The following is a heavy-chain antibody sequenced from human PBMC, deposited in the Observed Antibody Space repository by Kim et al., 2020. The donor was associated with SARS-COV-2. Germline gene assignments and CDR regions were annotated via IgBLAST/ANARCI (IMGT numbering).Heavy chain of an antibody. Sequence: YADSGKGRLTISRDNSKNTPFLQMNSLRVEDTAVFYCVKARLYPNSCDGDDWGQGILVTVSS. D-gene: IGHD2-2*01. CDR3: VKARLYPNSCDGDD. J-gene: IGHJ4*02. V-gene: IGHV3-64D*09.